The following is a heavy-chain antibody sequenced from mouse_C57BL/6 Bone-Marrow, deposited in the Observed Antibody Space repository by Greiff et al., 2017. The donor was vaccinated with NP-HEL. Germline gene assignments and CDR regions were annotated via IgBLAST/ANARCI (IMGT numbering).Heavy chain of an antibody. V-gene: IGHV1-26*01. CDR1: GYTFTDYY. CDR3: ARRGQTFFDY. J-gene: IGHJ2*01. D-gene: IGHD3-3*01. CDR2: INPNNGGT. Sequence: EVQLQQSGPELVKPGASVKISCKASGYTFTDYYMNWVKQSHGKSLEWIGDINPNNGGTSYNQKFKGKATLTVDKSSSTAYMELRSLTSEDSAVYYCARRGQTFFDYWGQGTTLTVSS.